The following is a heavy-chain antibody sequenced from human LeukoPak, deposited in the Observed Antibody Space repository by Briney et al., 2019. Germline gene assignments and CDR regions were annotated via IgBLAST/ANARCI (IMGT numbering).Heavy chain of an antibody. CDR1: GGSISGYY. CDR2: IYYSGST. CDR3: ASRDYYYGSGSAEY. Sequence: SETLSLTCTVSGGSISGYYWSWIRQPPGKGLEWIGYIYYSGSTYYNPSLKSRVTISVDTSKNQFSLKLSSVTAADTAVYYCASRDYYYGSGSAEYWGQGTLVTVSS. J-gene: IGHJ4*02. D-gene: IGHD3-10*01. V-gene: IGHV4-59*12.